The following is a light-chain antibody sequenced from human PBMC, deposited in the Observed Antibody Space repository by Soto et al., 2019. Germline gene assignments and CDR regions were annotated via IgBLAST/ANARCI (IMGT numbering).Light chain of an antibody. CDR1: QSVSSSY. V-gene: IGKV3-20*01. CDR2: AAS. Sequence: EVVLTQSPGTLSLSPGERATLSCRASQSVSSSYLAWYQQKPGQAPRLLIYAASSRATGIPDRFSGSGSGTDFTLPISRLKPEDFAVYYCQHYGSSPATFGGGTKVEIK. J-gene: IGKJ4*01. CDR3: QHYGSSPAT.